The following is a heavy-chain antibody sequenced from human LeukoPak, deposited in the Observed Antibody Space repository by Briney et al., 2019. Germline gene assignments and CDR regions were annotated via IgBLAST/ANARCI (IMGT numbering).Heavy chain of an antibody. D-gene: IGHD5/OR15-5a*01. CDR2: ITGSGGDT. CDR1: GFTFSNSA. V-gene: IGHV3-23*01. CDR3: AKPLSLSDY. J-gene: IGHJ4*02. Sequence: PGGSLRFSCAASGFTFSNSAMTWVRQAPGKGLEWVSSITGSGGDTYYADSVKGRFTISRDNSKNTLYLQMNSLRAEDTAIYFCAKPLSLSDYWGQGTLVTVSS.